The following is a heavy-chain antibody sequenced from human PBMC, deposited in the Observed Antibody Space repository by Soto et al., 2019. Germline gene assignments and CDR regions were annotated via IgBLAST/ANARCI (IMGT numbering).Heavy chain of an antibody. V-gene: IGHV3-64D*06. J-gene: IGHJ6*02. CDR3: VKGCSSTSRYGMDV. CDR2: ISSNGGST. D-gene: IGHD2-2*01. CDR1: GITFSSYA. Sequence: GGSLRLSCSASGITFSSYAMHWVRQAPAKGVEYVSAISSNGGSTYYADSVKGRFAISRNNSKNTLYLQMSITRGEDTAMYYCVKGCSSTSRYGMDVWGQGTTVTSP.